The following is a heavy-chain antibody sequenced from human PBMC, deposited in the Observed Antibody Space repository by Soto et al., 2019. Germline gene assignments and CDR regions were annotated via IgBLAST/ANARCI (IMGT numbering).Heavy chain of an antibody. V-gene: IGHV3-23*01. D-gene: IGHD6-19*01. CDR1: GITFGSRA. CDR2: ISGSGGST. J-gene: IGHJ4*02. CDR3: AKLGGYSSGWYTFDY. Sequence: EVQLLESGGDLIQPGGSLRLSCVASGITFGSRAMSWVRQAPGEGLEWVSTISGSGGSTYYADSVKGRFTISRDNSKNTLYLQMNSLRAEDTAVYYCAKLGGYSSGWYTFDYWGQGTLVTVSS.